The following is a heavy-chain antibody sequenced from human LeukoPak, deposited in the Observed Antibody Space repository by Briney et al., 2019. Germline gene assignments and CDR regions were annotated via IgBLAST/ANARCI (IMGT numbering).Heavy chain of an antibody. Sequence: GSLRLSCAASGFTFSSYAMSWIRQPPGKGLEWIGSIYYSGSTYYNPSLKSRVTISVDTSKNQFSLKLSSVTAADTAVYYCARPPRYWGQGTLVTVSS. CDR1: GFTFSSYA. J-gene: IGHJ4*02. CDR2: IYYSGST. V-gene: IGHV4-39*01. CDR3: ARPPRY.